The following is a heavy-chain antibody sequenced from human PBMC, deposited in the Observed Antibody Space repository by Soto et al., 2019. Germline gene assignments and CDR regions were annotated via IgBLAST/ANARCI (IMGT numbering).Heavy chain of an antibody. J-gene: IGHJ6*02. CDR3: AKGRSYYYYYGVDV. Sequence: QAPGKGLEWVSGITGSGGSTYYADSVKGRFTISRDNSKSTVSLHMNSLRAEDTALYYCAKGRSYYYYYGVDVWGQGTTVTVSS. CDR2: ITGSGGST. V-gene: IGHV3-23*01.